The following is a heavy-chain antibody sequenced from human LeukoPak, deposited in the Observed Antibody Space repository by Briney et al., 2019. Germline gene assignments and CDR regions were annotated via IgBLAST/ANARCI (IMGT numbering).Heavy chain of an antibody. Sequence: PSETLSLTCAVSDFSISSGYYWGWIRQPPGKGLEWIGNIYQSGSTYYNPSLKSRVTISVDTSKNRFSLWLSSVTAADTAVYYCARVSTNYGLAYWCQGTLVTVSS. V-gene: IGHV4-38-2*01. J-gene: IGHJ4*02. D-gene: IGHD4-17*01. CDR1: DFSISSGYY. CDR3: ARVSTNYGLAY. CDR2: IYQSGST.